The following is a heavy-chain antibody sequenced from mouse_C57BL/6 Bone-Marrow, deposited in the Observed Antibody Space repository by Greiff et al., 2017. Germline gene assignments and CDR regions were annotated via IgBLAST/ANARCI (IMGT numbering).Heavy chain of an antibody. CDR1: GYTFTSYW. CDR3: AREILRCGYYFDY. J-gene: IGHJ2*01. Sequence: QVQLQPGAELVKPGASVKMSCKASGYTFTSYWITWVKQRPGQGLEWIGDIYPGSGSTNYNEKFKSKATLTVDTSSSTAYMQLSSLTSEDSAVYYCAREILRCGYYFDYWGQGTTLTVSS. D-gene: IGHD1-1*01. V-gene: IGHV1-55*01. CDR2: IYPGSGST.